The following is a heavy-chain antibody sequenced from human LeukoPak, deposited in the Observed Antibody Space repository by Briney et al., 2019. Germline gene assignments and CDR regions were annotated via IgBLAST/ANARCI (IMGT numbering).Heavy chain of an antibody. J-gene: IGHJ4*02. V-gene: IGHV3-21*01. CDR1: GFTFSSYS. D-gene: IGHD2-21*01. CDR2: ISSSSSYI. CDR3: ARRLWETTDFDY. Sequence: GGSLRLSCAASGFTFSSYSMNWVRQAPGKGPEWVSSISSSSSYIYYADSVKGRFTISRDNAKNSLYLQMNSLGAEDTAVYYCARRLWETTDFDYWGQGTLVTVSS.